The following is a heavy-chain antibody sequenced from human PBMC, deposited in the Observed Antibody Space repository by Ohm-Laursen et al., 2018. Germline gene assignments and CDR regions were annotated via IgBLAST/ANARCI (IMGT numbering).Heavy chain of an antibody. J-gene: IGHJ4*02. CDR3: ARIPMYSSSWLDY. D-gene: IGHD6-13*01. CDR1: GGAISNYY. Sequence: SETLSLTCTVSGGAISNYYWSWIRQPPGKGLEWIGYIYYSGSTNYNPSLKSRVTISVDTSKNQFPLKLSSVTAADTAVYYCARIPMYSSSWLDYWGQGTLVTASS. V-gene: IGHV4-59*08. CDR2: IYYSGST.